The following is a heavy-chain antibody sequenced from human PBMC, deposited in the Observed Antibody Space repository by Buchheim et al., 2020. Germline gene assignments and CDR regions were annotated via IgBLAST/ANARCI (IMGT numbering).Heavy chain of an antibody. D-gene: IGHD3-9*01. CDR3: ATQFYDILTGAFYYYGMDV. V-gene: IGHV4-39*01. CDR2: IYYSGST. J-gene: IGHJ6*02. Sequence: QLQLQESGPGLVKPSETLSLTCTVSGGSISSSSYYWGWIRQPPGKGLEWIGSIYYSGSTYYNPSLKSRVTISVDTSKNQFSLKLSSVTAADTAVYYCATQFYDILTGAFYYYGMDVWGQGTT. CDR1: GGSISSSSYY.